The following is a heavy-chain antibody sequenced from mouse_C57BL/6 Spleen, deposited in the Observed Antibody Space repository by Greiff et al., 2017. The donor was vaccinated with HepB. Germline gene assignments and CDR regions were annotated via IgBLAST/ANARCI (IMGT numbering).Heavy chain of an antibody. CDR3: ARRDGYYVYFDY. D-gene: IGHD2-3*01. Sequence: QVQLKQPGAELVKPGASVKLSCKASGYTFTSYWMQWVKQRPGQGLEWIGEIDPSDSYTNYNQKFKGKATLTVDTSSSTAYMQLSSLTSEDSAVYYCARRDGYYVYFDYWGQGTTLTVSS. J-gene: IGHJ2*01. CDR2: IDPSDSYT. CDR1: GYTFTSYW. V-gene: IGHV1-50*01.